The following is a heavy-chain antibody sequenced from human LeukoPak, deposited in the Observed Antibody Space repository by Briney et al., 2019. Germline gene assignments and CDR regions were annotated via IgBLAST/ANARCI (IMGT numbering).Heavy chain of an antibody. CDR2: IYYSGST. CDR3: ARVPAYGDYYFDY. Sequence: SETLSLTCTVSGGSVSSGSYYWSWIRQPPGKGLEWIGYIYYSGSTNYNPSLKSRVTISVDTSKNQFSLKLSSVTAADTAVYYCARVPAYGDYYFDYWGQGTLVTVSS. V-gene: IGHV4-61*01. D-gene: IGHD4-17*01. J-gene: IGHJ4*02. CDR1: GGSVSSGSYY.